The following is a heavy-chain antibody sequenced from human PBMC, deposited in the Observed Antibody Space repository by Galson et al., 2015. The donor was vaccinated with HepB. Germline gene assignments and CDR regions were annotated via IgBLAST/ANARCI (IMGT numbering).Heavy chain of an antibody. CDR3: ARNVGGGDAY. J-gene: IGHJ4*02. CDR1: GFTFNTYW. Sequence: SLRLSYAASGFTFNTYWMTWVRQAPGKGLEWVANIKEDGSQRYYVDSVRGRFTISRDNAKNSLYLQMHSLRVEDTAVYYCARNVGGGDAYWGQGTLVTVSS. CDR2: IKEDGSQR. D-gene: IGHD3-16*01. V-gene: IGHV3-7*01.